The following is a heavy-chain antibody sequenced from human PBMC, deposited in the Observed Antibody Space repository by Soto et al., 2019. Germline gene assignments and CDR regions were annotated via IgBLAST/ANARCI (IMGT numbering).Heavy chain of an antibody. V-gene: IGHV3-43*01. CDR1: GFTFDDYT. D-gene: IGHD3-10*01. CDR3: AKEWVRGVLGY. Sequence: EVQLVESGGVVVQPGGSLRLSCAASGFTFDDYTMHWVRQAPGKGLEWVSLVSWDGGSTNYADSVKGPFTISRDNSKNSLYLQMNSLRTEDTALYYCAKEWVRGVLGYCGQGTLVTVSS. J-gene: IGHJ4*02. CDR2: VSWDGGST.